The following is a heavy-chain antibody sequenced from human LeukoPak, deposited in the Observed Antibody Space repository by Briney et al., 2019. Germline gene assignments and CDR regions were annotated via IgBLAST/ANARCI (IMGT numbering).Heavy chain of an antibody. Sequence: GGSLRLSCAASGFTFSHYEMNWVRQAPGKGLEWISYIRSSGTTIYYADSVKGRFTISRDNAKNSLYLQMNSLRAEDTAVYYCARERYYDSSGYNYWGRGTLVTVSS. CDR1: GFTFSHYE. CDR2: IRSSGTTI. J-gene: IGHJ4*02. V-gene: IGHV3-48*03. CDR3: ARERYYDSSGYNY. D-gene: IGHD3-22*01.